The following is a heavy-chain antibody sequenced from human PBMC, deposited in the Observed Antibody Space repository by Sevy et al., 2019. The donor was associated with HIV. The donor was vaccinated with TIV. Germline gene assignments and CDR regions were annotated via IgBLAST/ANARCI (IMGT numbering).Heavy chain of an antibody. V-gene: IGHV3-30-3*01. CDR1: GFAFSTHA. J-gene: IGHJ4*01. D-gene: IGHD1-26*01. Sequence: GGSLRLSCAASGFAFSTHAMHWVRQAPGKGLEWVAVISYEGTETLYAASVEGRFTISRDNSKNMLSLQINSLRPEDTAVYFCARDGGYSVKWYPLYWCHGTLVTVSS. CDR3: ARDGGYSVKWYPLY. CDR2: ISYEGTET.